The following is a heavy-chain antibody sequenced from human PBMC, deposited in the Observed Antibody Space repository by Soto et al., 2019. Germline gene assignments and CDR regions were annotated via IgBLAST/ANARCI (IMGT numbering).Heavy chain of an antibody. CDR3: AGDCSGGSCYRYYYYYYMDV. J-gene: IGHJ6*03. D-gene: IGHD2-15*01. CDR2: IIPILGIA. Sequence: QVQLVQSGAEVKKPGSSVKVSCKASGGTFSSYTISWVRQAPGQGLEWMGRIIPILGIANYAQKFQGRVTITADKSTSTAYMGLSSLRSEDTAVYYCAGDCSGGSCYRYYYYYYMDVWGKGTTVTVSS. CDR1: GGTFSSYT. V-gene: IGHV1-69*02.